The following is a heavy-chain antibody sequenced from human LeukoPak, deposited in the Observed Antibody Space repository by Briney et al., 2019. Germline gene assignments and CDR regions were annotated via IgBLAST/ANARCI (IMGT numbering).Heavy chain of an antibody. Sequence: ASVKVSCKASGYTFTSYDINWVRQATGQGLEWMGWMNPNSGNTGYAQKLQGRVTMTTDTSTSTAYMELRSLRSDDTAVYYCARYGELPFDYWGQGTLVTVSS. D-gene: IGHD1-26*01. V-gene: IGHV1-8*01. CDR2: MNPNSGNT. J-gene: IGHJ4*02. CDR1: GYTFTSYD. CDR3: ARYGELPFDY.